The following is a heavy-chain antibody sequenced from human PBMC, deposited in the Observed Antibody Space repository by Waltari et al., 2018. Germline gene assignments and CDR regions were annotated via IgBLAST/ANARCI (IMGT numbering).Heavy chain of an antibody. J-gene: IGHJ4*02. V-gene: IGHV3-23*01. D-gene: IGHD2-15*01. CDR1: GFTFSSFA. Sequence: VQLLESGGGLVQPGGSLRLSCAASGFTFSSFAMGWVRQAPGKGLEWVSRITGNGDETYYADSVKGRFTISRDNSKNTLYLHMDSLRAEDTAIYYCAKETQRTPYYWGQGTLVTVSS. CDR3: AKETQRTPYY. CDR2: ITGNGDET.